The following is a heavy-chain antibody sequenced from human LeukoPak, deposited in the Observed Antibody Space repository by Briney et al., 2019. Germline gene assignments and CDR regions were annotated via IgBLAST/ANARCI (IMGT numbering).Heavy chain of an antibody. V-gene: IGHV4-39*01. J-gene: IGHJ4*02. CDR2: FYYSGST. CDR3: ARHKLWFGELSY. D-gene: IGHD3-10*01. Sequence: SETLSLTCTVSGGSISSSSYYWGWIRQPPGKGLEWIGTFYYSGSTYYNPSLKSRVTISVDTSKNQFSLKLSSVTAADTAVYYCARHKLWFGELSYWGQGTLVTVSS. CDR1: GGSISSSSYY.